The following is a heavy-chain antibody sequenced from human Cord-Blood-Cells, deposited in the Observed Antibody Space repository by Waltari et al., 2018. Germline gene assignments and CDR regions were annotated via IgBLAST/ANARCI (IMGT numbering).Heavy chain of an antibody. CDR2: INPNSGGT. D-gene: IGHD3-10*01. J-gene: IGHJ4*02. Sequence: QVQLVLSGAAEKQPGYSVKVSCTASGYTFTASYMHWLRQAPGQGLEWMGWINPNSGGTNYAQKFQGWVTMTRDTSISTAYMELSRLRSDDTAVYYCARGAMVQGVMNYWGQGTLVTVSS. V-gene: IGHV1-2*04. CDR3: ARGAMVQGVMNY. CDR1: GYTFTASY.